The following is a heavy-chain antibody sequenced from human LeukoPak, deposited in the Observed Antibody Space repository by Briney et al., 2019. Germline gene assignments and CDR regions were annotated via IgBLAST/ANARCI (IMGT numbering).Heavy chain of an antibody. Sequence: SETLSLTCTVSGGSISSYYWSWIRQPPGKGLEWIGYIYYSGSTNYNPSLKSRVTMSVDTSKNQFSLKLSSVTAADTAVYYCARLPPYGDYSLDYWGQGTLVIVFS. CDR2: IYYSGST. V-gene: IGHV4-59*08. CDR1: GGSISSYY. CDR3: ARLPPYGDYSLDY. D-gene: IGHD4-17*01. J-gene: IGHJ4*02.